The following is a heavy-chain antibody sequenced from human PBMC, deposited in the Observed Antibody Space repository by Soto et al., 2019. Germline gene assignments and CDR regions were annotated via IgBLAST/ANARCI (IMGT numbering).Heavy chain of an antibody. J-gene: IGHJ6*02. CDR2: IIPMLGIA. D-gene: IGHD3-22*01. CDR3: ARDGDYYDSSGFQRDYHYYGMDV. V-gene: IGHV1-69*01. Sequence: QVQLVQSGAEVKKPGSSVKVSCQASGGSFSDYAISWVRQAPGQGLEWLGGIIPMLGIADNAQKFQGRVTITADEYTSTAYMELSSLRSEDTAVYYCARDGDYYDSSGFQRDYHYYGMDVWGQGTTVTVAS. CDR1: GGSFSDYA.